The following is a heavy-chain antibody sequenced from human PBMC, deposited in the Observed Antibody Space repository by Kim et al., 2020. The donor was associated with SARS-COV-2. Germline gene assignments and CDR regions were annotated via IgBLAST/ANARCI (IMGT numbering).Heavy chain of an antibody. CDR2: TSYDGNNK. Sequence: GGSLRLSCAASGFTFINFAMHWVRRAPGMGSEWVAVTSYDGNNKYYAESVKGRFTISRDSSKSTLYLQMNSLRAEDTAVYYCAKDFFDSSGYSGYYYYYGMDVWGQGTTVTVSS. J-gene: IGHJ6*02. CDR1: GFTFINFA. CDR3: AKDFFDSSGYSGYYYYYGMDV. D-gene: IGHD3-22*01. V-gene: IGHV3-30*18.